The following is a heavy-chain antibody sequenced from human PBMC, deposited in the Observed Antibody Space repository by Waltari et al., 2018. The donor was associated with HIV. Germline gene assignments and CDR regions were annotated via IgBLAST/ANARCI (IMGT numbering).Heavy chain of an antibody. CDR2: IKPKSGGR. Sequence: QVQLVQSGAEVKKPGASVKVSCKASGYTVTDYYVHWVRQAPGQRLEWMGWIKPKSGGRKFAEKCQGRVTMTWDTAITTAYMELHRLRSDDTAVYYCARRSWDLWGQGTLLTVSS. J-gene: IGHJ5*02. V-gene: IGHV1-2*02. CDR1: GYTVTDYY. CDR3: ARRSWDL.